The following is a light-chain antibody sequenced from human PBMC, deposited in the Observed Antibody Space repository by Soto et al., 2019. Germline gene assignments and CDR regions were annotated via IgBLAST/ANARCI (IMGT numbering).Light chain of an antibody. CDR1: QSLVHSDGNTY. CDR3: MQGTQSPWT. CDR2: KIS. Sequence: DIVMTQTPLSSPVTLGQPASFSCRSSQSLVHSDGNTYLSWLQQRRGQPSRLLIYKISERFSEVPERLNGCGAGTEFTMKISRVEAEDVRFYYCMQGTQSPWTFGQATKVEIK. V-gene: IGKV2-24*01. J-gene: IGKJ1*01.